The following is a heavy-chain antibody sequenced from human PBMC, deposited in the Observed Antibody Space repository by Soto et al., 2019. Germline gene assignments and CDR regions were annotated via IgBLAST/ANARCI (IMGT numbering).Heavy chain of an antibody. Sequence: ASVKVSCKASGYTFTSYYMHWVRQAPGQGLEWMGIINPSGGSTGYAQKFQGRITMTRDTSTSTVYMELSSLRSEDTAVYYCARGAGILTGMVYYGMDVWGQGTTVTVSS. CDR3: ARGAGILTGMVYYGMDV. D-gene: IGHD3-9*01. V-gene: IGHV1-46*01. CDR1: GYTFTSYY. CDR2: INPSGGST. J-gene: IGHJ6*02.